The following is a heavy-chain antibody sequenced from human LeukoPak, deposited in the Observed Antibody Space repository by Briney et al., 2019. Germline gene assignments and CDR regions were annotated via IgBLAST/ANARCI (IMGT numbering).Heavy chain of an antibody. CDR1: GGSISSHY. V-gene: IGHV4-59*11. CDR3: ARWAVVVPAAIDAFDI. CDR2: IYYSGST. J-gene: IGHJ3*02. Sequence: SETLSLTCTVSGGSISSHYWSWIRQPPGKGLKWIGYIYYSGSTNYNPSLKSRVTISVDTSKNQFSLKLSSVTAADTAVYYCARWAVVVPAAIDAFDIWGQGTMVTVSS. D-gene: IGHD2-2*01.